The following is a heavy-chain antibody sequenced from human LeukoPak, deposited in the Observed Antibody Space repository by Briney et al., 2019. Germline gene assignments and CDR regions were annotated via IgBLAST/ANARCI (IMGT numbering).Heavy chain of an antibody. CDR1: GFTFSNFW. CDR2: IKQDGSKK. CDR3: TRVGYIDEGIDY. D-gene: IGHD5-24*01. J-gene: IGHJ4*02. Sequence: GGSLRLSCTASGFTFSNFWMTWVRQAPGKGLEWVANIKQDGSKKSYVDSVKGRFTISRDNAKNSLYLQMNSLRAEDTAIYYCTRVGYIDEGIDYWGQGTLVTVSS. V-gene: IGHV3-7*04.